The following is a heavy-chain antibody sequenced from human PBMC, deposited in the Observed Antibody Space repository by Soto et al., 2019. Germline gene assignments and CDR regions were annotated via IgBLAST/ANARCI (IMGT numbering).Heavy chain of an antibody. Sequence: GGSLRLSCAVSGFTFSSYGMHWVRQAPGKGLEWVAVISFDGTDKYYVDSVKGRFTISRDNSKNTLDLQMNSLTSEDTAVYYCAKDRRSSAYYVYYGMDVWSQGTTVTVSS. D-gene: IGHD3-22*01. V-gene: IGHV3-30*18. CDR2: ISFDGTDK. J-gene: IGHJ6*02. CDR3: AKDRRSSAYYVYYGMDV. CDR1: GFTFSSYG.